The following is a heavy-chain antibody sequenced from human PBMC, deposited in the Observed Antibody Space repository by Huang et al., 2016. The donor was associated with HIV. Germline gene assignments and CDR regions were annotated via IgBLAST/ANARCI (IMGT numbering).Heavy chain of an antibody. CDR1: GYMFTTYW. Sequence: EVQLVQSGAEVKKPGESLKISCKGSGYMFTTYWIGWVRQMPGKGLEWMVIIYSGDSDTRYSPSFQCQVTIAADKSTTTSYLQWSSLKASDTAIYYCARHDGARPGWVDNWGQGTLVTVSS. D-gene: IGHD4-17*01. J-gene: IGHJ5*02. V-gene: IGHV5-51*01. CDR2: IYSGDSDT. CDR3: ARHDGARPGWVDN.